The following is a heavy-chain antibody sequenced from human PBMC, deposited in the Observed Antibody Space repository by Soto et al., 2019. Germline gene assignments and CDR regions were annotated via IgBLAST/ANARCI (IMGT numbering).Heavy chain of an antibody. Sequence: GGSLRLSCAASGFTFSSYAMSWVRQAPGKGLEWVSAISGSGGSTYYADSVKGRFTISRDNAKNSLYLQMNSLRAEDTAVYYCAREDDDYGDYYFDYWGQGTLVTVSS. V-gene: IGHV3-23*01. CDR2: ISGSGGST. J-gene: IGHJ4*02. CDR1: GFTFSSYA. D-gene: IGHD4-17*01. CDR3: AREDDDYGDYYFDY.